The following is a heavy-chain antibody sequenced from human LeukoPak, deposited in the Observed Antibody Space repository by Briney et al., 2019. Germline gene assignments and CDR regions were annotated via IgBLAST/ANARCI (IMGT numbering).Heavy chain of an antibody. CDR1: GFTFSSYW. CDR3: ALVAVGTCCDS. CDR2: INPDGGST. Sequence: GGSLRLSCAASGFTFSSYWMHWVRQAPGKGLVWVSRINPDGGSTNYADSVKGRFTISRDNAKSTLYLQMNSLGAEDTAVYYCALVAVGTCCDSWGQGTLVTVSS. D-gene: IGHD6-13*01. V-gene: IGHV3-74*01. J-gene: IGHJ4*02.